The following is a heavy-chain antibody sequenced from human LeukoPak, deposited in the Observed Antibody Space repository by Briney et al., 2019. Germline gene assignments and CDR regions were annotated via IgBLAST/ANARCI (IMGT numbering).Heavy chain of an antibody. J-gene: IGHJ6*04. CDR1: GFTFSSYG. CDR2: ISYDGSNK. CDR3: AFPLAPLSGDGVDV. Sequence: GRSLRLSCAASGFTFSSYGMHWVRQAPGKGLEWVAVISYDGSNKYYADSVKGRFTISRDNSKNTLYLQMNSLGAEDTAVYYCAFPLAPLSGDGVDVWGKGTTVTVSS. V-gene: IGHV3-30*03. D-gene: IGHD2/OR15-2a*01.